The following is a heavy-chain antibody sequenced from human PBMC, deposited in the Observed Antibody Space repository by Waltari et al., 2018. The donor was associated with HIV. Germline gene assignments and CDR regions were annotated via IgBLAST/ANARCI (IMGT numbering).Heavy chain of an antibody. CDR3: ARALRGYGPDYHYQYMDV. Sequence: QVQLQESGPGLVKTSQTLSLTCTVSWGSISSGGYYWSWIRQRPGKGLEWIGYIHYSGSTYYNPSLKSLVAISVDTSKNHFSLKLSSVTAADTAVYFCARALRGYGPDYHYQYMDVWGKGTTVTVSS. J-gene: IGHJ6*03. D-gene: IGHD3-10*01. CDR2: IHYSGST. V-gene: IGHV4-31*01. CDR1: WGSISSGGYY.